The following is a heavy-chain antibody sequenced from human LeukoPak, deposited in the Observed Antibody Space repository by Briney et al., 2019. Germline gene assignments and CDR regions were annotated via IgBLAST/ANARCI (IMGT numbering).Heavy chain of an antibody. CDR3: AKVFCGGDCHVDF. V-gene: IGHV4-59*01. CDR2: IYYSGST. D-gene: IGHD2-21*02. J-gene: IGHJ4*02. Sequence: PSETLSLTCTVSGGSISSYYWSWIRQPPGKGLEWIGYIYYSGSTNYNPSLKSRVTISVDTSKNQFSLKLSSVTAADTAVYYCAKVFCGGDCHVDFWGRGTLVAVSS. CDR1: GGSISSYY.